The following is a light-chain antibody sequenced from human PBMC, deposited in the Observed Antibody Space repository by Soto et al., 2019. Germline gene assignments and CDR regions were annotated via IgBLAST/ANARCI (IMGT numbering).Light chain of an antibody. V-gene: IGKV3-20*01. Sequence: ETVMTQSPATLSVSPGESATLSCWASQSVNSNLAWYQQKPGQAPRLLIYGASSRATGIPDRFSGSGSGTDFTLTISRVEPEDFGVYYCQQYGNAPLAFGGGTKVDIK. CDR1: QSVNSN. CDR3: QQYGNAPLA. CDR2: GAS. J-gene: IGKJ4*01.